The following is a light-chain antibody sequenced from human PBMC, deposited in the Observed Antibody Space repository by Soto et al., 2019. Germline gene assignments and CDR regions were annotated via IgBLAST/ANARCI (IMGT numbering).Light chain of an antibody. J-gene: IGKJ3*01. CDR1: QSISNY. Sequence: DIQMTQSPSSLSASVGDRVTITCRASQSISNYLNWYQQKPGKAPKLLIYAASSLQSGVPSRFSGIGSGTDFTLTISSLQPEDFATYSCQQSYTTLFTFGPGTNVDI. V-gene: IGKV1-39*01. CDR3: QQSYTTLFT. CDR2: AAS.